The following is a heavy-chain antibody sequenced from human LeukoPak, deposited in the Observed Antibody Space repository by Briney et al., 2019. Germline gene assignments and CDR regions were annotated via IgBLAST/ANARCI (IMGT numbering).Heavy chain of an antibody. CDR1: GGSISSYY. CDR2: IYYSGST. D-gene: IGHD3-3*02. V-gene: IGHV4-59*12. CDR3: ARGPSISLHNWFDP. Sequence: PSETLSLTCTVSGGSISSYYWSWIRQPPGKGLEWIGYIYYSGSTNYNPSLKSRVTISVDTSKNQFSLKLSSVTAADTAVYYCARGPSISLHNWFDPWGQGTLVTVSS. J-gene: IGHJ5*02.